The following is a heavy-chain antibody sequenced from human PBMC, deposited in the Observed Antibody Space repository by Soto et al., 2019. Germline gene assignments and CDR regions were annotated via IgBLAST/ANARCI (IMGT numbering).Heavy chain of an antibody. V-gene: IGHV3-21*01. CDR3: ARDLPERRPLDAFDI. CDR2: ISSSSSYI. Sequence: PGGSLRLSCAASGFTFSSYSMNWVRQAPGKGLEWVSSISSSSSYIYYADSVKGRFTISRDNAKNSLYLQMNSLRAEDTAVYYCARDLPERRPLDAFDIWGQGTMVTVSS. J-gene: IGHJ3*02. D-gene: IGHD1-1*01. CDR1: GFTFSSYS.